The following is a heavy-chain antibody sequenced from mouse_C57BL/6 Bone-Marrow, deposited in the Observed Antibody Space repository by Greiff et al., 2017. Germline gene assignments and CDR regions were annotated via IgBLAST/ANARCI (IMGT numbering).Heavy chain of an antibody. V-gene: IGHV1-64*01. CDR1: GYTFTSYW. Sequence: QVQLKQPGAELVKPGASLKLSCKASGYTFTSYWMHWVKQSPGQGLEWIGMIHPNSGSTNYTEKFKSQFTLTVDNSSSTPYMQLSSLTSEDSAVYDCARSVVAYYYAMDYWGQGTSVTVSS. J-gene: IGHJ4*01. CDR2: IHPNSGST. D-gene: IGHD1-1*01. CDR3: ARSVVAYYYAMDY.